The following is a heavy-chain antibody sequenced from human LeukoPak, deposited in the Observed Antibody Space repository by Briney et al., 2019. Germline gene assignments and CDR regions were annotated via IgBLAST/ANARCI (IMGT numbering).Heavy chain of an antibody. J-gene: IGHJ5*02. CDR2: INHSGST. CDR1: GGSFSGYY. D-gene: IGHD2-2*02. CDR3: ARGPGAAAAIPGRRSGLDP. V-gene: IGHV4-34*01. Sequence: SETLSLTCAVYGGSFSGYYWSWLRQPPGKGREWIGEINHSGSTNYNPSLKSRVTRSVDTSKNQFSLKLSSVTGADTAVYYCARGPGAAAAIPGRRSGLDPWGQGTLVTVSS.